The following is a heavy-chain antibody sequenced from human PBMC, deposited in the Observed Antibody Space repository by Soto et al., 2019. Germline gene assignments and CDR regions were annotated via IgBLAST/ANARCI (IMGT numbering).Heavy chain of an antibody. CDR1: GFTFSNYG. D-gene: IGHD1-1*01. J-gene: IGHJ3*02. V-gene: IGHV3-33*01. Sequence: QVQLVESGGGVVQPGGSLRLSCVASGFTFSNYGMHWVRQTPGKGLEWVAMTWYDGINKYYADSVKDRFTISRDNSKNTLYLQMNSLRAEDSAVYYCATELNDMEAFDIWAQGTMVTVAS. CDR3: ATELNDMEAFDI. CDR2: TWYDGINK.